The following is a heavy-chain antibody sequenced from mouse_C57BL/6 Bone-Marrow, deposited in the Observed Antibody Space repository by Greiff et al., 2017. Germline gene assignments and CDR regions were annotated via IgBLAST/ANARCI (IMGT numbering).Heavy chain of an antibody. Sequence: QVQLQQSGPELVKPGASVKISCKASGYTFTDYYINWVKQRPGQGLEWIGWIFPGSGSTYYNEKFKGKATLTVDKSSSTAYMLLSSLTSEDSAVYFCARPLYYGSSHVYFDYWGQGTTLTVSS. CDR2: IFPGSGST. CDR3: ARPLYYGSSHVYFDY. CDR1: GYTFTDYY. D-gene: IGHD1-1*01. J-gene: IGHJ2*01. V-gene: IGHV1-75*01.